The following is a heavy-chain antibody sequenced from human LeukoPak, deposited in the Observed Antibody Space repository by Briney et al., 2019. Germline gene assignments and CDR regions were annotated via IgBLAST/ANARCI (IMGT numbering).Heavy chain of an antibody. CDR2: ISSSSSYI. V-gene: IGHV3-21*01. Sequence: PGGSLRLSCAASGFTFSNYWIHWVRQAPGKGLEWVSSISSSSSYIYYADSVKGRFTISRDNAKNSLYLQMNSLRAEDTAVYYCARADSSSWDLDYYGMDVWGQGTTVTVSS. D-gene: IGHD6-13*01. CDR1: GFTFSNYW. CDR3: ARADSSSWDLDYYGMDV. J-gene: IGHJ6*02.